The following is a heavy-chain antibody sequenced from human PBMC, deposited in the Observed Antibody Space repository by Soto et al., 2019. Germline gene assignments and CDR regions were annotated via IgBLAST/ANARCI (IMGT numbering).Heavy chain of an antibody. CDR2: MNPGSGGA. CDR1: GYSFTNND. J-gene: IGHJ4*02. Sequence: ASVKVSCKASGYSFTNNDVTWVRQATGQGLEWMGWMNPGSGGANYAQKFQGRVTMTWDTSLNTAYMELSSLITEDTAVYYCARPPGYISDWYYFDLWGQGTQVTVSS. V-gene: IGHV1-2*02. D-gene: IGHD3-9*01. CDR3: ARPPGYISDWYYFDL.